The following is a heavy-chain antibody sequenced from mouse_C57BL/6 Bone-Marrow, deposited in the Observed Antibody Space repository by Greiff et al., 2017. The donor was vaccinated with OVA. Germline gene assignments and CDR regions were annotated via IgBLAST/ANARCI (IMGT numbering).Heavy chain of an antibody. V-gene: IGHV1-15*01. J-gene: IGHJ2*01. CDR1: GYTFTDYE. CDR3: TRRGSAYFDY. CDR2: IDPETGGT. D-gene: IGHD3-1*01. Sequence: VNVVESGAELVRPGASVTLSCKASGYTFTDYEMHWVKQTPVHGLEWIGAIDPETGGTAYNQKFKGKAILTADKSSSTAYMELRSLTSEDSAVYYCTRRGSAYFDYWGQGTTLTVSS.